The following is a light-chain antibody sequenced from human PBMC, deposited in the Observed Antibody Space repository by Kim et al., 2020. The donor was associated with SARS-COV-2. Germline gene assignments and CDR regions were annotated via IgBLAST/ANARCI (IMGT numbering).Light chain of an antibody. Sequence: DIQMTQSPSTLSASVGDRVTITCRASQSISSWLTWYQQKPGKAPKLLIYDASSLESGVPSRFSGSGSGTEFTLTISSLQPDVFATYSVQQYKSYPWTFGQGSKGDIK. CDR2: DAS. V-gene: IGKV1-5*01. CDR3: QQYKSYPWT. CDR1: QSISSW. J-gene: IGKJ1*01.